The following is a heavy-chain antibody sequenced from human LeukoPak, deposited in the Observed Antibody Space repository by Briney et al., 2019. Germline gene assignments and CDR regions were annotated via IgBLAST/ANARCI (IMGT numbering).Heavy chain of an antibody. V-gene: IGHV3-48*01. J-gene: IGHJ4*02. D-gene: IGHD6-19*01. Sequence: GGSLRLSCAASGFTFSTYSMNWVRQAPGKGLEWVSYISSSSSTIYYADSVKGRFTISRDNAENSLYLQMHSLRGEDTAVYYCARDYKSSSGWTVDYWGQGTLVTVSS. CDR3: ARDYKSSSGWTVDY. CDR1: GFTFSTYS. CDR2: ISSSSSTI.